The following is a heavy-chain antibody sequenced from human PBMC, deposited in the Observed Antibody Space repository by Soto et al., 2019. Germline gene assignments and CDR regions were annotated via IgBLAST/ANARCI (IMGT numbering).Heavy chain of an antibody. D-gene: IGHD3-10*01. CDR1: GYTFTSYD. CDR3: ARYGSGSYYQTYYYYGMDV. V-gene: IGHV1-8*01. Sequence: QMQLVQSGAEVKKPGASVKVSCKASGYTFTSYDINWVRQATGQGLEWMGWMNPNSGNTGYAQKFQGRVTMTRNTSISTAYMELSSLRSEDTAVYYCARYGSGSYYQTYYYYGMDVWGQGTTVTVSS. CDR2: MNPNSGNT. J-gene: IGHJ6*02.